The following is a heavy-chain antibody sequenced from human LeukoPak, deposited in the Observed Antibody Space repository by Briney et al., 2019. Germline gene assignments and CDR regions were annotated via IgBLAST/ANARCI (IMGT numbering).Heavy chain of an antibody. CDR2: IKQDGGET. D-gene: IGHD3-3*01. CDR1: GLTFSNHW. CDR3: ASLGSGYYVNFFDP. V-gene: IGHV3-7*01. J-gene: IGHJ5*02. Sequence: PGGSVRLSCAASGLTFSNHWMSWVRQAPGMGLEWVANIKQDGGETYYMNSVKGRFTISGDNAKNALYLHMSRLRVEDTAVYYCASLGSGYYVNFFDPWGQGTLVTVSS.